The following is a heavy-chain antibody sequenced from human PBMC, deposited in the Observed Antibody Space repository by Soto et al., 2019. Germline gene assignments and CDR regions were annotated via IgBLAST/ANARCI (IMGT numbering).Heavy chain of an antibody. CDR2: ISYDGSNK. CDR1: GFTFSSYA. Sequence: GGSLRLSCAASGFTFSSYAMHWVRQAPGKGLEWVAVISYDGSNKYYADSVKGRFTISRDNSKNTLYLQMNSLRAEDTAVYYCAKDLDPSLIVLIVSMDVWGKGTTVTVSS. D-gene: IGHD2-8*01. CDR3: AKDLDPSLIVLIVSMDV. J-gene: IGHJ6*03. V-gene: IGHV3-30*04.